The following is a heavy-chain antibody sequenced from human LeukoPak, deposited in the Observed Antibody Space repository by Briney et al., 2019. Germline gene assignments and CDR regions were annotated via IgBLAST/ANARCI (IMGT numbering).Heavy chain of an antibody. D-gene: IGHD3-22*01. CDR2: INHSGNS. J-gene: IGHJ3*02. CDR3: TRRRFHYYNSSGYYSRPQRTFDI. CDR1: GGSFSGYY. Sequence: SETLSLTCADYGGSFSGYYWSWIRQPPGKGLEWIGEINHSGNSDYNPSLKSRVTISVDTSKNQFALKLSSVTAADTALYYCTRRRFHYYNSSGYYSRPQRTFDIWGQGTMVTVSS. V-gene: IGHV4-34*01.